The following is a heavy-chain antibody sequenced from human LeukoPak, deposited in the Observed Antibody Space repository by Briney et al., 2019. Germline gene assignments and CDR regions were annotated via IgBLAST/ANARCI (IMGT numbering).Heavy chain of an antibody. J-gene: IGHJ4*02. D-gene: IGHD1-26*01. Sequence: PSETLSLTCAVSNYSISSGYYWGWIRQPPGKGLEWIGSIYHSGSTYYNPSLKSRITISVDTSKNQFSLRLSSVTAADTAVYYCARGLGGATYDYWGKGTLVTVSS. CDR2: IYHSGST. CDR1: NYSISSGYY. V-gene: IGHV4-38-2*01. CDR3: ARGLGGATYDY.